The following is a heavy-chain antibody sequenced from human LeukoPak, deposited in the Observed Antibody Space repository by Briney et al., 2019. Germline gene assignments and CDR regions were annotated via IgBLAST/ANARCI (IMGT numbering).Heavy chain of an antibody. D-gene: IGHD6-19*01. V-gene: IGHV4-34*01. J-gene: IGHJ4*02. Sequence: SETLSLTCSVSGGSISNYYWSWIRQPPGKGLEWIGEINHSGSTNYNPSLKSRVTISVDTSKNQFSLKLSSVTAADTAVYYCARGGQWLVLARAFDYWGQGTLVTVSS. CDR1: GGSISNYY. CDR2: INHSGST. CDR3: ARGGQWLVLARAFDY.